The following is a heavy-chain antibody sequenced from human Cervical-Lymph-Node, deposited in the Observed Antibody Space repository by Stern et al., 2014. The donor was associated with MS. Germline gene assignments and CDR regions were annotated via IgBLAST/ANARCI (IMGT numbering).Heavy chain of an antibody. Sequence: QVQLQESGPGLVKPSQTLSLTCTVSGGSVSTYNYYWTWIRPPAGKGLEWIGRIYASGNTNYNPSLKGRVTISLATSRNQFPLKLTSVTAADTAVYYCATSGGRRGDFRDYWGQGTLVTVSS. CDR2: IYASGNT. J-gene: IGHJ4*02. CDR3: ATSGGRRGDFRDY. D-gene: IGHD4-17*01. CDR1: GGSVSTYNYY. V-gene: IGHV4-61*02.